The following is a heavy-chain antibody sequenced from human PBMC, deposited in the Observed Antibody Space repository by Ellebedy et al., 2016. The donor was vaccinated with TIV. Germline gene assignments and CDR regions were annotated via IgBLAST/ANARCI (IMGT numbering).Heavy chain of an antibody. V-gene: IGHV1-69*13. Sequence: AASVKVSCKASGGTFSNYAISWVRQAHGQGLEWMGGIIPIFGTAKFAQKFQGRVTLTADESTSTAYMELSSLKSEETAVYYCAKVKGYCSTASCLYFDYWGQGTLVTVSS. CDR1: GGTFSNYA. D-gene: IGHD2-2*01. CDR2: IIPIFGTA. CDR3: AKVKGYCSTASCLYFDY. J-gene: IGHJ4*02.